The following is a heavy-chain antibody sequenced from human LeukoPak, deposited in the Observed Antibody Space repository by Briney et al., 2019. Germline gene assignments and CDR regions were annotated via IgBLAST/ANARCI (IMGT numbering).Heavy chain of an antibody. D-gene: IGHD4-17*01. CDR1: GFTFSTHG. CDR2: ISSTTSTI. V-gene: IGHV3-48*04. Sequence: PGGSLRLSCAASGFTFSTHGMNWVRQAPGKGLEWISYISSTTSTIYYADSVKGRFTISRDNAKNSLYLQMNSPRAEDTAVYYCARDVTYYGTDWFDPWGQGTLVTVSS. J-gene: IGHJ5*02. CDR3: ARDVTYYGTDWFDP.